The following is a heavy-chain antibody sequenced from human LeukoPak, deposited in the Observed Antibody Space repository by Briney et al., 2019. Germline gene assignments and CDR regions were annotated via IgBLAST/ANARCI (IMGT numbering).Heavy chain of an antibody. CDR1: GFTFSRYS. D-gene: IGHD3-10*01. J-gene: IGHJ4*02. CDR2: IRYDGSNK. V-gene: IGHV3-30*02. Sequence: AGSLRLSCAASGFTFSRYSMNWVRQAPGKGLEWVAFIRYDGSNKYYADSVKGRFTISRDNSKNTLYLQMNSLRAEDTAVYYCAKTMVRGVIIQYYFDYWGQGTLVTVSS. CDR3: AKTMVRGVIIQYYFDY.